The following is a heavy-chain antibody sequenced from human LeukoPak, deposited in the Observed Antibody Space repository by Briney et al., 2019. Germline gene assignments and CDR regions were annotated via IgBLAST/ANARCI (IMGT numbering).Heavy chain of an antibody. Sequence: SETLSLTCTVSGDSISSGGYYWSWIRQHPGKGLERIGYIYYSGSTYYNPSLKSRVTISVDTSKNQFSLKLSSVTAADTAVYYCARAESNWFDPWGQGTLVTVSS. CDR3: ARAESNWFDP. V-gene: IGHV4-31*03. J-gene: IGHJ5*02. CDR2: IYYSGST. CDR1: GDSISSGGYY.